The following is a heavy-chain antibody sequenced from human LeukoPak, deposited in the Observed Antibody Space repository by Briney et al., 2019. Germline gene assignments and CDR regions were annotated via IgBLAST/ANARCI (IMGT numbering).Heavy chain of an antibody. CDR3: ARAPLLSYCGGDCFLGRYGMDV. CDR2: IYSGGST. D-gene: IGHD2-21*02. Sequence: PGGSLRLSCAASGFTVSSNYMSWVRQAPGKGLEWVSVIYSGGSTYYADSVKGRFTISRDNSKNTLYLQMNSLRAEDTAVYYCARAPLLSYCGGDCFLGRYGMDVWGQGTTVTVSS. CDR1: GFTVSSNY. V-gene: IGHV3-66*01. J-gene: IGHJ6*02.